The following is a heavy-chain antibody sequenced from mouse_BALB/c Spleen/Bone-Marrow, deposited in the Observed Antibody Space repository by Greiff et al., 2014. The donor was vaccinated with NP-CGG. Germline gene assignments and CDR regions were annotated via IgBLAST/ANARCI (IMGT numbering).Heavy chain of an antibody. CDR1: GYTFTDYA. V-gene: IGHV1S137*01. Sequence: VKVVESGAELVRPGVSVKISCKGSGYTFTDYAMHWVKQSHAKSLEWIGVISTYYGDASYNQKFKGKATMTVDKSSSTAYMELARRTSEVSAIYYCAREGPWFAYWGQGTLVTFPA. CDR2: ISTYYGDA. J-gene: IGHJ3*01. CDR3: AREGPWFAY.